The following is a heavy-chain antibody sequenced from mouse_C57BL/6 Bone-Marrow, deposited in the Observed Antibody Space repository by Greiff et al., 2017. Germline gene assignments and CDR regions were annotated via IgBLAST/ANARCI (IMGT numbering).Heavy chain of an antibody. CDR3: KREDGDGFAY. V-gene: IGHV5-9-1*02. Sequence: EVKLVESGEGLVKPGGSLKLSCAASGFTFSSYAMSWVRQTPEKRLEWVAYISSGGDYIYYADTVKGRFTISRDNARNTLYLQMSSLKSEDTAMYYWKREDGDGFAYWGQGTLVTVSA. CDR1: GFTFSSYA. J-gene: IGHJ3*01. D-gene: IGHD3-3*01. CDR2: ISSGGDYI.